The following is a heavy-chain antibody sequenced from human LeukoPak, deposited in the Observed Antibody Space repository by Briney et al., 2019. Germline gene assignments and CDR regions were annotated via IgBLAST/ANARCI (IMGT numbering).Heavy chain of an antibody. CDR1: GDSISSYY. V-gene: IGHV4-4*07. J-gene: IGHJ4*02. Sequence: SETLSLTCTVSGDSISSYYWSWIRQPAGKGLEWIGRIYTSGSTNYNPPLKSRVTMSVDTSKNQFSLKLSSVTAADTAVYYCARMGDSYGYYFDYWGQGTLVTVSS. D-gene: IGHD5-18*01. CDR3: ARMGDSYGYYFDY. CDR2: IYTSGST.